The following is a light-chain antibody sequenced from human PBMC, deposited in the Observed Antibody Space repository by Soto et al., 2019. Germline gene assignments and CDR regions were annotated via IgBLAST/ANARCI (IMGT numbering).Light chain of an antibody. CDR3: QQYYSTPRT. CDR2: AAS. Sequence: AIRMTQSPSSFSASTGDRVTITCRASQGISSYLAWYQQKPGKAPKLLIYAASTLQSGVPSRFSGSGSGTDFTLTISSLQAEDVAVYYCQQYYSTPRTFGQGTKVEIK. CDR1: QGISSY. J-gene: IGKJ1*01. V-gene: IGKV1-8*01.